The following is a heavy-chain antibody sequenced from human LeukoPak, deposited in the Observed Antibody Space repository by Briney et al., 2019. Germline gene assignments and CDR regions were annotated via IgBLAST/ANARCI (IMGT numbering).Heavy chain of an antibody. D-gene: IGHD3-22*01. V-gene: IGHV3-30*02. CDR1: GFTFSSYG. CDR2: VRYDGSNK. CDR3: ARSYYYDSSGYYPIDY. J-gene: IGHJ4*02. Sequence: GGSLRLSCAASGFTFSSYGMYWVRQAPGKGLEWVAFVRYDGSNKYYADSVKGRFTISRDNSKNTLYLQMNSLRAEDTAVYYCARSYYYDSSGYYPIDYWGQGTLVTVSS.